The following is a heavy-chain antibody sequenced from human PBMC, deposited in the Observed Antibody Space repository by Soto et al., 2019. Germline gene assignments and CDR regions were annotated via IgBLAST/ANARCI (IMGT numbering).Heavy chain of an antibody. CDR1: GFTFSDYY. CDR2: ISSTGSTR. D-gene: IGHD2-8*02. V-gene: IGHV3-11*04. CDR3: ARGYCTSSACHWNFDY. Sequence: QVQLVESGGGLVKPGGSLRLSCAASGFTFSDYYMSWIRQAPGKGLEWVSYISSTGSTRYYADSVKGRFTISRDNAKNSLYLQMNSLRAEDTAVYYCARGYCTSSACHWNFDYWGQGTLVTVSS. J-gene: IGHJ4*02.